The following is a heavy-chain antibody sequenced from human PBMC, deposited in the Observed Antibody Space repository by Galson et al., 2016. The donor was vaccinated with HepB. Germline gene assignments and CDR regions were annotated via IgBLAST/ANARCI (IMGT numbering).Heavy chain of an antibody. CDR1: GGSITSSNHF. V-gene: IGHV4-39*01. D-gene: IGHD3-9*01. CDR3: ATIGRVQYFDWLCVPIAFDI. CDR2: MFYSAST. Sequence: SETLSLTCTVSGGSITSSNHFWGWIRQRPGEGLEWIGFMFYSASTYYNPSLKSRVTISGDTSKNQISLKLNSVSAADTAVYYCATIGRVQYFDWLCVPIAFDIWGQGTMVTVSS. J-gene: IGHJ3*02.